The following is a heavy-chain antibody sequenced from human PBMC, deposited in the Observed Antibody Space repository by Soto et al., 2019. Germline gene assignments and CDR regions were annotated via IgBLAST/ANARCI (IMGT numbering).Heavy chain of an antibody. Sequence: QVQLQQWGAGLLKPSETLSLTCAVYGGSFSGYYWSWIRQPPGKGLEWIGEINHSGSTNHNPSLKSRVTISVDTSKNQFSLKLSSVTAADTAVYYCARASTGSGSYFVWYFDLWGRGTLVTVSS. CDR2: INHSGST. J-gene: IGHJ2*01. CDR3: ARASTGSGSYFVWYFDL. V-gene: IGHV4-34*01. CDR1: GGSFSGYY. D-gene: IGHD1-26*01.